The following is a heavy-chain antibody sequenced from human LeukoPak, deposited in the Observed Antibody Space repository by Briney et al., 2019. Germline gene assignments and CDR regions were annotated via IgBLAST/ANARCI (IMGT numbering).Heavy chain of an antibody. CDR3: GRGRGSYSLDY. CDR1: RYTFAGYS. V-gene: IGHV1-2*02. CDR2: INPNSGGT. D-gene: IGHD1-26*01. Sequence: GASVKVSCKASRYTFAGYSLHWVRQAPGQGLEWMGWINPNSGGTNYAEKFQGRVTMTGDTSISTAYMELSRLTSDDTAVYYCGRGRGSYSLDYWGQGTLVTVSS. J-gene: IGHJ4*02.